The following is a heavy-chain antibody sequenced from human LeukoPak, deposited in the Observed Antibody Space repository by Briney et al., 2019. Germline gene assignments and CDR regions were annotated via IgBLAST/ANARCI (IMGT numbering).Heavy chain of an antibody. V-gene: IGHV1-18*01. CDR2: ISAYNGNT. CDR1: GYTFTSYG. J-gene: IGHJ3*02. Sequence: ASVKVSCKASGYTFTSYGISWVRQAPGQGLEWMGWISAYNGNTNYAQKLQGRVTMTTDTSTSTAYMELRSLRSDDTAVYYCARDTGSWPTRVDYDFWSGYWGSAFDIWGQGTMVTVSS. D-gene: IGHD3-3*01. CDR3: ARDTGSWPTRVDYDFWSGYWGSAFDI.